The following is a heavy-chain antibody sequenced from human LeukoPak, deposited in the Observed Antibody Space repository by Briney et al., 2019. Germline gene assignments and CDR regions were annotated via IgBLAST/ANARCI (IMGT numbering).Heavy chain of an antibody. CDR2: FYMGGTT. J-gene: IGHJ4*02. D-gene: IGHD5-18*01. CDR1: GFTGNTNH. CDR3: ARGLLRDGYTYTYSFDY. V-gene: IGHV3-66*01. Sequence: GGALRPSFAGSGFTGNTNHLDLVRPAPGKGLEWVSVFYMGGTTYYADSVKGRFTISRDSTKNTIYLQMNNLRAEDTAVYYCARGLLRDGYTYTYSFDYWGQGALVTVSS.